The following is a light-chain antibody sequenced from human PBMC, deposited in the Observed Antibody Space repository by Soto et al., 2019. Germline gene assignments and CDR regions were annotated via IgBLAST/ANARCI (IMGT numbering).Light chain of an antibody. CDR2: GNN. V-gene: IGLV1-40*01. Sequence: QAVVTQPPSVSGAPGQRVTISCTGSSSNIGAGYDVHWYQQLPGTAPKLLIYGNNNRPSGVPDRFSGSKSGTSASLAITGLQAEDEAGYYCQSYDSSLSGWVFGGGTKVTVL. CDR1: SSNIGAGYD. J-gene: IGLJ3*02. CDR3: QSYDSSLSGWV.